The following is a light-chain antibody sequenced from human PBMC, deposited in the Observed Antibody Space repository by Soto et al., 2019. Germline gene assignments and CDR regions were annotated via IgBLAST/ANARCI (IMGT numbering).Light chain of an antibody. J-gene: IGKJ4*01. CDR1: QSISSSY. CDR2: GAS. V-gene: IGKV3-20*01. Sequence: EIVMTQSPATLSVSPGERATLSCRASQSISSSYLAWYQQKPGQAPRLLIYGASTRATGIPDRFSGSGSGADFTLTVSRLEPEDFAVYYCQQYGSSPLTFGGGTTVDIK. CDR3: QQYGSSPLT.